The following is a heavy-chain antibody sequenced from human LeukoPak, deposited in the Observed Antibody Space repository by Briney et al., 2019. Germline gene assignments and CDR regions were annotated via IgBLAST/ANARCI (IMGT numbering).Heavy chain of an antibody. CDR3: ARAPSGWNFDC. Sequence: GGSLRLSCAASGFTFSSYAMSLVRQAPGKGLEWVSAIYSGGATYYADSATGRFTISRDNSKNTLYLQMNSLRVEDTAVYYCARAPSGWNFDCWGQGALVTVST. CDR1: GFTFSSYA. J-gene: IGHJ4*02. D-gene: IGHD6-19*01. V-gene: IGHV3-23*05. CDR2: IYSGGAT.